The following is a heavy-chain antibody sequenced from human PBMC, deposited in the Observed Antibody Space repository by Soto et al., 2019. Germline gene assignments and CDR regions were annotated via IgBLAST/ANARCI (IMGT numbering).Heavy chain of an antibody. V-gene: IGHV2-5*02. CDR2: IYWDDDK. D-gene: IGHD3-10*01. J-gene: IGHJ5*02. CDR3: AHRRYYGSGTQTFDP. Sequence: GLDLEWLALIYWDDDKRYSPSLKSRLTITKDTSKNQVVLTMTNMDPVDTATYYCAHRRYYGSGTQTFDPWGQGTLVTVSS.